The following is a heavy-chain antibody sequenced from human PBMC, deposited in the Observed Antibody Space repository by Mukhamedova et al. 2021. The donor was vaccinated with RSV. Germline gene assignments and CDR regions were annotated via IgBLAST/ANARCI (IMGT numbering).Heavy chain of an antibody. CDR2: ISWNSGSI. D-gene: IGHD6-13*01. CDR3: AKDIAAAGRGFFDY. V-gene: IGHV3-9*01. Sequence: EWVSGISWNSGSIGYAVSVKGRFTISRDNAKNSLYLQMNSLRAEDTALYYCAKDIAAAGRGFFDYWGQGTLVTVSS. J-gene: IGHJ4*02.